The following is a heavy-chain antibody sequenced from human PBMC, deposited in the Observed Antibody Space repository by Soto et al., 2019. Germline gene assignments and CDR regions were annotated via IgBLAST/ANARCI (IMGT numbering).Heavy chain of an antibody. Sequence: LRLACAASGFTFRNYAMTWARQAPGKGLEWVSSLLRSGSSAYYADSVRGRFTISSDTSANSLYLQMDNLRAEDTAIYYCAKDAISGDGIWLMDSWGQGTVVTVSS. J-gene: IGHJ5*02. V-gene: IGHV3-23*01. CDR2: LLRSGSSA. CDR1: GFTFRNYA. D-gene: IGHD4-17*01. CDR3: AKDAISGDGIWLMDS.